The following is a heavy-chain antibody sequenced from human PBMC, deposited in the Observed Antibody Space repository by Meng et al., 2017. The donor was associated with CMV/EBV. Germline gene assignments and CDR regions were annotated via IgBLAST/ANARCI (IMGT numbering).Heavy chain of an antibody. CDR2: ISSSSSTI. J-gene: IGHJ4*02. Sequence: GGSLRLSCAASGFTFSSYSMNWVRQAPGKGLEWVSYISSSSSTIYYADSVKGRFTISRDNAKNSLYLQMNSLRAEDTAVYYCAREGGYSYPHHRGQGTLVTVSS. D-gene: IGHD1-1*01. CDR1: GFTFSSYS. V-gene: IGHV3-48*04. CDR3: AREGGYSYPHH.